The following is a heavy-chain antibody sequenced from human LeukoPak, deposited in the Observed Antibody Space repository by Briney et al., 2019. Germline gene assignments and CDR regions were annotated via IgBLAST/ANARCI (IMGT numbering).Heavy chain of an antibody. CDR1: GFTFDDYA. CDR3: AKERQSNSWYGNFHH. Sequence: GRSLRLSCAASGFTFDDYAMHWVRQAPGKGLEWVSSISWSSGTINYGDSVKGRFTISRDNARNSLYLQMNSLRTEDTALYYCAKERQSNSWYGNFHHWGQGTLVTVSS. D-gene: IGHD6-13*01. CDR2: ISWSSGTI. V-gene: IGHV3-9*01. J-gene: IGHJ1*01.